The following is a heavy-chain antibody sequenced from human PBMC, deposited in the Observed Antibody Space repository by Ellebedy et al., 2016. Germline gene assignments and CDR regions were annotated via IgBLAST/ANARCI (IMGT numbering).Heavy chain of an antibody. CDR2: ISYSGST. CDR1: GGSISSYY. Sequence: SETLSLTCTVSGGSISSYYWSWIRQPPGKGLEWIAYISYSGSTNYNPSLKSRVTISVDTSKNQFSLKLSSVTAADTAVYYCARASYSNYVIFDYWGQGTLVTVSS. D-gene: IGHD4-11*01. CDR3: ARASYSNYVIFDY. J-gene: IGHJ4*02. V-gene: IGHV4-59*08.